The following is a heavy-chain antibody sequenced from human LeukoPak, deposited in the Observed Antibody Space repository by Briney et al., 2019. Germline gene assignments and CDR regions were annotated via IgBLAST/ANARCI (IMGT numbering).Heavy chain of an antibody. CDR1: GFTVSSNY. CDR2: IYSGGST. CDR3: AIDLGSGWNFDY. J-gene: IGHJ4*02. D-gene: IGHD6-19*01. V-gene: IGHV3-53*01. Sequence: GGSLRLSCAASGFTVSSNYMSWVRQAPGKGLEWVSIIYSGGSTYYADSVKGRLTISRDNSKNTLYLQMNSLRAADTAVYYCAIDLGSGWNFDYWGQGTLVTVSS.